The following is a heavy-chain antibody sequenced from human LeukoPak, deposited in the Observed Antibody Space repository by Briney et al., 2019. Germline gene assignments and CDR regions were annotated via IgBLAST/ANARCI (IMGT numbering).Heavy chain of an antibody. CDR1: GFTLSTNA. V-gene: IGHV3-21*01. CDR3: ARQMPPPYYGMDV. CDR2: ISSSSSYI. D-gene: IGHD2-2*01. J-gene: IGHJ6*02. Sequence: GGSLRLSCLTSGFTLSTNAMNWVRQAPGKGLEWVSSISSSSSYIYYADSVKGRFTISRDNAKNSLYLQMNSLRAEDTAVYYCARQMPPPYYGMDVWGQGTTVTVSS.